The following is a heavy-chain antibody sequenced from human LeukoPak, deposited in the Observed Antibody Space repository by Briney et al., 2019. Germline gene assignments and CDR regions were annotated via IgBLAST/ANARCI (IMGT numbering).Heavy chain of an antibody. CDR3: AKDKQYQVPSSTDY. CDR2: ISGSGGTT. V-gene: IGHV3-23*01. Sequence: GGSLRLSCAASGFTFSSYGMSWVRQAPGKGLEWASAISGSGGTTYYADSVRGRFTVSRDNSKNTLYLQMNSLRAEDTAVYYCAKDKQYQVPSSTDYWGQGTLVTVSS. J-gene: IGHJ4*02. CDR1: GFTFSSYG. D-gene: IGHD4-11*01.